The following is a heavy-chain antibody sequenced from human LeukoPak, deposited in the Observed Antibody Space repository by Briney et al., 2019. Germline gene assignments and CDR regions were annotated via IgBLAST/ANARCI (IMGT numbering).Heavy chain of an antibody. J-gene: IGHJ4*02. D-gene: IGHD5-12*01. Sequence: SETLSLTCAVSGYSISSGYYWGWIRQPPGKGLEWIGSIFRSGSTYHNPSLKSRVTISVDTSKNQFSLKLSSVTAADTALYYCARIRGYTGCDYWGQGTLVTVSS. CDR1: GYSISSGYY. CDR2: IFRSGST. V-gene: IGHV4-38-2*01. CDR3: ARIRGYTGCDY.